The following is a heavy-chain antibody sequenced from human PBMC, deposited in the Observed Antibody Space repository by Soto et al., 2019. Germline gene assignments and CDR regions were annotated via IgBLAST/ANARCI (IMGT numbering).Heavy chain of an antibody. D-gene: IGHD3-10*01. Sequence: GGSLRLSCAASGFTVSSNYMSWVRQAPGKGLEWVSVIYSGGSTYYADSVKGRFTISRDNSKNTLYLQMNSLRAEDTAVYYCARDLRVRGVIPKDYWGQGTLVTVFS. CDR2: IYSGGST. CDR1: GFTVSSNY. V-gene: IGHV3-66*01. CDR3: ARDLRVRGVIPKDY. J-gene: IGHJ4*02.